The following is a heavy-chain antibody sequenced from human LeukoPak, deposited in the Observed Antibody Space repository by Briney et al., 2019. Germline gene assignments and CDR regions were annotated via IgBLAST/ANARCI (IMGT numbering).Heavy chain of an antibody. CDR1: GFTVGDFA. CDR2: IRSKDYGGRT. CDR3: TRGSGNDY. J-gene: IGHJ4*02. D-gene: IGHD3-10*01. V-gene: IGHV3-49*04. Sequence: GGSLRLSCAASGFTVGDFAISWVRQAPGKGLGWIGFIRSKDYGGRTEYAASVKGRFTISRDDSKSIAYLQMNSLETEDTAAYYCTRGSGNDYWGQGTLVTVSS.